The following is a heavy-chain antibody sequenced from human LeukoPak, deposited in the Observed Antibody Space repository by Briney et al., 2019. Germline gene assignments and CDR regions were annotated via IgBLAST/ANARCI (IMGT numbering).Heavy chain of an antibody. J-gene: IGHJ4*02. CDR2: IYDSGST. V-gene: IGHV4-59*08. Sequence: SETLSLTCTVSGGSINSYYWSWIRQPPGKGLEWIGYIYDSGSTNYIPSLKSRVTISVDTSKNQFSLKLSSVTAADTAVYYCARHHPRDPYFDYWGQGTLVTVSS. CDR1: GGSINSYY. CDR3: ARHHPRDPYFDY.